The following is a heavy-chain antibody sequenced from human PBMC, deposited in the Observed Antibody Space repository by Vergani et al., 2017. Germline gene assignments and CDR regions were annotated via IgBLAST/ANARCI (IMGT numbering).Heavy chain of an antibody. CDR2: IYPGDSDT. V-gene: IGHV5-51*01. J-gene: IGHJ5*02. Sequence: EVQLVQSGAEVKKPGESLKISCKGSGYSFTSYWIGWVRQMPGKGLEWMGIIYPGDSDTRYSPSFQGQVTISADKSIRTAYLQWSSRKASDTAMYYCARTTTTVTTFNWFDPWGQGTLVTVSS. D-gene: IGHD4-17*01. CDR3: ARTTTTVTTFNWFDP. CDR1: GYSFTSYW.